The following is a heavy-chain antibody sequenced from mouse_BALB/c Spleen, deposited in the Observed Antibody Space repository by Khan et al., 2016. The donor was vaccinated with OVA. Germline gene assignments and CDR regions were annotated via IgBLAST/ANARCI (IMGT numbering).Heavy chain of an antibody. CDR3: AKNYRYDVYFDY. V-gene: IGHV1S136*01. D-gene: IGHD2-14*01. CDR1: GYTFTSYV. Sequence: VQLQQSGPELVKPGASVKMSCEASGYTFTSYVIHWVKQKPGQGLEWIGYIYPFNDDTKYNEKFKGKATLTSDKSSSTAYMELRSLTSEDSAVYYCAKNYRYDVYFDYWGKGTTLTVSS. J-gene: IGHJ2*01. CDR2: IYPFNDDT.